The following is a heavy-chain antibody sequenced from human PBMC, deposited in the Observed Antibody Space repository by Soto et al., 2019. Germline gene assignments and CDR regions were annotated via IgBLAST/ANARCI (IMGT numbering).Heavy chain of an antibody. CDR1: GFSLSTVGVA. V-gene: IGHV2-5*02. CDR2: IYWDDDK. J-gene: IGHJ4*02. CDR3: AHRRLTEVVRGIFDY. D-gene: IGHD3-10*01. Sequence: QITLKESGPTLVKPTQTLTLTCTFSGFSLSTVGVAVAWIRQPPGKALEYLALIYWDDDKRHSPSLRSRLTITKDPSKNQVVLTMTNMDPVDTATYYCAHRRLTEVVRGIFDYWGQGILVTVSS.